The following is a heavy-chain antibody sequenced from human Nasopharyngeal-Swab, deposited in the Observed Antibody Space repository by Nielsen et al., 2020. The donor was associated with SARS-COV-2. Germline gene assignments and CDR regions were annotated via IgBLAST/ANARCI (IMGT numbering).Heavy chain of an antibody. D-gene: IGHD1-26*01. V-gene: IGHV4-34*01. CDR3: ASGSPLGCGLSSWAKFSYYGMDV. CDR2: INHSGST. Sequence: WIRQPPGKGLEWIGEINHSGSTNYNPSLKSRVTISVDTSKNQFSLKLSSVTAADTAVSYCASGSPLGCGLSSWAKFSYYGMDVWGQGTTVTVSS. J-gene: IGHJ6*02.